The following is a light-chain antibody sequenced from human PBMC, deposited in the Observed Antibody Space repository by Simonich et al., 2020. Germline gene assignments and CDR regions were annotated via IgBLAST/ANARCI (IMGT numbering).Light chain of an antibody. J-gene: IGLJ2*01. CDR1: ALPKKY. CDR3: YSTDSSGNHRV. Sequence: SYELTQPPSVSVSPGQTARITCSGDALPKKYAYWYQQKSGQAPVLVIYEDIKRPSGIPGSFSGSSSGTMATLTISGAQVEDEADYYCYSTDSSGNHRVFGGGTKLTVL. CDR2: EDI. V-gene: IGLV3-10*01.